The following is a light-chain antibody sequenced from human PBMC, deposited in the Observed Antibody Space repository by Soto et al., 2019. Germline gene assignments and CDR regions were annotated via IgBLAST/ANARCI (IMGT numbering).Light chain of an antibody. Sequence: EIVLTQSPGTLSLSPGERATLSCRASQSISSSYLAWYQQKPGQAPRLLIYGASSRATGIPDRFSGSGSGTDFTLTISSLDPEDFAVYYCQQCDSSPRTFGQGTKVDI. J-gene: IGKJ1*01. CDR2: GAS. CDR1: QSISSSY. V-gene: IGKV3-20*01. CDR3: QQCDSSPRT.